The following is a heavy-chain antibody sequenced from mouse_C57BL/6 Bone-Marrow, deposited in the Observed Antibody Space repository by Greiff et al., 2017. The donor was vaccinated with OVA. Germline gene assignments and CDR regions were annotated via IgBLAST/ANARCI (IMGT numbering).Heavy chain of an antibody. J-gene: IGHJ3*01. D-gene: IGHD2-3*01. Sequence: QVQLQQSGAELVRPGASVTLSCKASGYTFTDYEMHWVKQTPVHGLEWIGAIDPETGGTAYNQKFKGQAILTADKSSSTAYMELRSLTSEDSAVYYCTSNEGYIWFAYWGQGTLVTVSA. V-gene: IGHV1-15*01. CDR2: IDPETGGT. CDR1: GYTFTDYE. CDR3: TSNEGYIWFAY.